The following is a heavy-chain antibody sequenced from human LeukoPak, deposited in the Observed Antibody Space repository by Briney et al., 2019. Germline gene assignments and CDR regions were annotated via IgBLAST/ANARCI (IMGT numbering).Heavy chain of an antibody. J-gene: IGHJ3*02. CDR1: GFTLSSSD. CDR3: ARGGNAFDI. Sequence: VQPGGSLRLSCAASGFTLSSSDMSWVRQAPGKGLEWVSSISDDASATYYASSVKGRFTISRDNSKNTLYLQMNSLRVEDTAAYYCARGGNAFDIWGQGTVVTVSS. CDR2: ISDDASAT. D-gene: IGHD1-14*01. V-gene: IGHV3-23*01.